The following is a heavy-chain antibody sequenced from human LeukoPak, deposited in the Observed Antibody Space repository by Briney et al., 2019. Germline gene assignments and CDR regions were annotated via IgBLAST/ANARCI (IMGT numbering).Heavy chain of an antibody. CDR3: ARVYYGSGSYLYGMDV. Sequence: GGSLRLSCAASGFTFSSYAMSWVRQAPGKGLEWVSAISGSGGSTYYADSVKGRFTISRDNSKNTLYLQMNSLRAEDTAVYYCARVYYGSGSYLYGMDVWGQGTTVTVSS. CDR1: GFTFSSYA. V-gene: IGHV3-23*01. J-gene: IGHJ6*02. D-gene: IGHD3-10*01. CDR2: ISGSGGST.